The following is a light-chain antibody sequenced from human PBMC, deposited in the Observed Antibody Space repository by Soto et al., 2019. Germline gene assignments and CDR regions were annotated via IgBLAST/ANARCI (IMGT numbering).Light chain of an antibody. V-gene: IGKV1-5*03. CDR3: QQYHDFST. J-gene: IGKJ4*01. CDR2: TAS. Sequence: DIPMTQSPSTLSASVGDRVTISCRASQSVNIRLAWYQQKPGRAPKLLIHTASNLQSGVPSRFSGSGSGTEFTITISSLQPDDFATYYCQQYHDFSTFGGGTKVDIK. CDR1: QSVNIR.